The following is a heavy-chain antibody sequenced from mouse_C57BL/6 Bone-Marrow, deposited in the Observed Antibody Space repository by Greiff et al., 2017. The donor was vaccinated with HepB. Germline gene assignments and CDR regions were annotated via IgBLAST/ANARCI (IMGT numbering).Heavy chain of an antibody. D-gene: IGHD2-5*01. CDR1: GYTFTDYE. V-gene: IGHV1-15*01. CDR3: TRVYYSNYVWYFDV. CDR2: IDPETGGT. Sequence: QVQLKESGAELVRPGASVTLSCKASGYTFTDYEMHWVKQTPVHGLEWIGAIDPETGGTAYNQKFKGKAILTADKSSSTAYMELRSLTSEDSAVYYCTRVYYSNYVWYFDVWGTGTTVTVSS. J-gene: IGHJ1*03.